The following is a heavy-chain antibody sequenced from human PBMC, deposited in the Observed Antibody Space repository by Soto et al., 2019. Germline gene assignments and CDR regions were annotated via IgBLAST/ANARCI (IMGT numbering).Heavy chain of an antibody. Sequence: PSETLSLTCTVSGGSISSSNYYWGWIRQPPGKGLEWIGSIYYSGSTYYNPSLKSRVTISVDTSKNQFSLKLSSVTAADTAVYYCARHTPAISISDHWGQGTLVTVS. CDR2: IYYSGST. J-gene: IGHJ4*02. D-gene: IGHD2-15*01. V-gene: IGHV4-39*01. CDR3: ARHTPAISISDH. CDR1: GGSISSSNYY.